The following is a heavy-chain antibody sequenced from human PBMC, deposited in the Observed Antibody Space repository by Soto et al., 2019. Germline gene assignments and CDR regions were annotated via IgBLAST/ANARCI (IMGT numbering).Heavy chain of an antibody. D-gene: IGHD2-15*01. CDR2: AYYSGST. Sequence: SGSLSIGRAVCGARVRSRAVAVGWIRQPPGRGLEWIGSAYYSGSTNYNPSLKSRVTISVDTSKNQFSLKLSSVTAADTAVYYCSGGCRRHTSLQH. V-gene: IGHV4-61*08. CDR3: SGGCRRHTSLQH. J-gene: IGHJ1*01. CDR1: GARVRSRAVA.